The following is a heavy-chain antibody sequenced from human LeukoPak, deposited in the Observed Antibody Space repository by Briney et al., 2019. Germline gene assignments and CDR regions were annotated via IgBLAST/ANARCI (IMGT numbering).Heavy chain of an antibody. CDR2: FSSSSSTI. Sequence: GGSLRLSCAASGFTFSSYSMNWVRQAPGKGLEWVSYFSSSSSTIYYADSVKGRFTISRDNAKNSLYLQMNSLRAEDTAVYYCARLHYDFWSGFNWFDPWGQGTLVTVSS. J-gene: IGHJ5*02. CDR3: ARLHYDFWSGFNWFDP. CDR1: GFTFSSYS. D-gene: IGHD3-3*01. V-gene: IGHV3-48*01.